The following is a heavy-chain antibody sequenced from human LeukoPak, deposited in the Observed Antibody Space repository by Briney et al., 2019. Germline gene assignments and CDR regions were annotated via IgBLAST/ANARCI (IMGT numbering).Heavy chain of an antibody. CDR1: GFPFSNYW. V-gene: IGHV3-74*01. CDR2: MNSEGSST. Sequence: GGSLRLSCAASGFPFSNYWMHWVRQAPRKGLVWVSRMNSEGSSTSYAASVKGRFTISRENAKNTLYLQRNSLRAEDAAVYYCATVSRSSGRGYFDYWGQGTLVTVSS. D-gene: IGHD6-19*01. J-gene: IGHJ4*02. CDR3: ATVSRSSGRGYFDY.